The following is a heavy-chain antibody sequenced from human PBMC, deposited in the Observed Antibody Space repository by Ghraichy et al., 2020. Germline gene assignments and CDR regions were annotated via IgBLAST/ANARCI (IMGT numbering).Heavy chain of an antibody. CDR2: IYYSGNT. Sequence: SETLSLTCTVSGGSVSSGSYYWSWIRQRPGKGLEWIGYIYYSGNTNYNPSLTSRVTISVDTSKNQFSLKLSSVTAADTAVYYCAREGYYDSSGYYYYYYGMDVWGQGTTVIVSS. J-gene: IGHJ6*02. V-gene: IGHV4-61*01. CDR3: AREGYYDSSGYYYYYYGMDV. CDR1: GGSVSSGSYY. D-gene: IGHD3-22*01.